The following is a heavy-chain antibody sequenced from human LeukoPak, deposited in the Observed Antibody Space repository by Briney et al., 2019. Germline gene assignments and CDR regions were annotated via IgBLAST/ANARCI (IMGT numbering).Heavy chain of an antibody. CDR2: INQGGSDK. Sequence: GGSLRLSCAASGFTFSGHWMSWVRQAPGKGLEWVANINQGGSDKYYVDSVKGRFTISRDNANTLLYLQMNSLRGEDTAVYYCTRDRSRAEDDWGQGTLVTVSS. CDR3: TRDRSRAEDD. V-gene: IGHV3-7*01. D-gene: IGHD1-14*01. J-gene: IGHJ4*02. CDR1: GFTFSGHW.